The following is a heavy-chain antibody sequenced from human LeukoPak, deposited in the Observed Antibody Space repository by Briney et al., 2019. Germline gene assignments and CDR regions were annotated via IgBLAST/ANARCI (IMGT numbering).Heavy chain of an antibody. CDR1: GFTFSSYA. J-gene: IGHJ4*02. Sequence: GGSLRLSCAASGFTFSSYAMHWVRQAPGKGLEWVAVISYDGSNKYYADSVKGRFTISRDNSKNTLYLQMNSLRAEDTAVYYCARASRDGYNEADYWGQGTLVTVSS. D-gene: IGHD5-24*01. V-gene: IGHV3-30-3*01. CDR3: ARASRDGYNEADY. CDR2: ISYDGSNK.